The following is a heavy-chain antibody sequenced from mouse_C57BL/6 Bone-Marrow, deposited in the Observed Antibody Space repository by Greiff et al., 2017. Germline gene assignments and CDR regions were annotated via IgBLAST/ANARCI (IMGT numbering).Heavy chain of an antibody. Sequence: VQLQQSGAELVRPGASVKLSCTASGFNIKDDYMHWVKQRPEQGLEWIGWIDPENGDTEYASKFQGKATITADTSSNTAYRQLSSLTSEDTAVYYCTVYYGSSLTPAMDYWGQGTSVTVSS. CDR1: GFNIKDDY. CDR3: TVYYGSSLTPAMDY. D-gene: IGHD1-1*01. V-gene: IGHV14-4*01. J-gene: IGHJ4*01. CDR2: IDPENGDT.